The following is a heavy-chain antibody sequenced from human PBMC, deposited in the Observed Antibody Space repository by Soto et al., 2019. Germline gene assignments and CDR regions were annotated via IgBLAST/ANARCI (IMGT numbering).Heavy chain of an antibody. CDR1: GFTLRSYV. Sequence: GGSLRLSCAASGFTLRSYVLSWVRQAPGKGLEWVSAISGSGGRIYYADSVKGRFTISRDNSKNTLYLQMNSLRAEDTAIYYCAKDLPARIVGTSGFYFGMDVWGQGTTVTVSS. D-gene: IGHD1-26*01. V-gene: IGHV3-23*01. CDR3: AKDLPARIVGTSGFYFGMDV. J-gene: IGHJ6*02. CDR2: ISGSGGRI.